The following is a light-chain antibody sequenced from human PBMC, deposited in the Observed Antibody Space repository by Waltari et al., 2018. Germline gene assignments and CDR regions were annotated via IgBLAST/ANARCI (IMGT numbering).Light chain of an antibody. V-gene: IGLV2-23*01. CDR2: EAT. CDR3: CSYAGGTAYV. J-gene: IGLJ1*01. CDR1: SSDIGTYNF. Sequence: SALTQPASVSGSPGQSITISCTGTSSDIGTYNFFSWYQAYPGKAPKLIIYEATKRPSGVSDRFSASKSGNTASLTISGLQADDEADYSCCSYAGGTAYVFGTGTRVTVL.